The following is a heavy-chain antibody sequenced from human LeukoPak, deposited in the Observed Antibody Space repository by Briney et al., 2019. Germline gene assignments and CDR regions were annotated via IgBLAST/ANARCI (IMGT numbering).Heavy chain of an antibody. CDR3: AGHHQAYSRTY. D-gene: IGHD6-13*01. Sequence: PGGSLRLSCAASGFTFGSYWMSWVRQAPGKGLEWVANIKQDGSEKYYVDSVKGRFTISRDNAKDTLYLQMNSLRAEDTGVYYCAGHHQAYSRTYWGQGTLVTVSS. V-gene: IGHV3-7*01. CDR1: GFTFGSYW. J-gene: IGHJ4*02. CDR2: IKQDGSEK.